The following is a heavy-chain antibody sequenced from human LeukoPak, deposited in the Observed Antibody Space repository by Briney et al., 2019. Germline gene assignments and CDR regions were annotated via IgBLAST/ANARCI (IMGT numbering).Heavy chain of an antibody. Sequence: PSETLSLTCAVYGGSFSGYYWSWIRQPPGKGLEWIGEINHSGSTNYNPSLKSRVTISVDTSKNQFSLKLSSVTAADTAVYYCARHRVLRTRHYYGSGSYKGLDYWGQGTLVTVSS. CDR3: ARHRVLRTRHYYGSGSYKGLDY. D-gene: IGHD3-10*01. CDR1: GGSFSGYY. J-gene: IGHJ4*02. V-gene: IGHV4-34*01. CDR2: INHSGST.